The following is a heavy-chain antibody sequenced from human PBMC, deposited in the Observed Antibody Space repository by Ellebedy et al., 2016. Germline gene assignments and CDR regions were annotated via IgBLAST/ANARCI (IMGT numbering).Heavy chain of an antibody. CDR1: GYSFDTYW. Sequence: GESLKISCKGSGYSFDTYWISWVRQKPGKGLEWMGRIDPSDSYTNYSPAFQGHVTISLDKSINTAYLQWSSLRAPDSAMYYCARREARSGYEHLFDYWGQGTLVTVSS. CDR3: ARREARSGYEHLFDY. CDR2: IDPSDSYT. J-gene: IGHJ4*02. V-gene: IGHV5-10-1*01. D-gene: IGHD5-12*01.